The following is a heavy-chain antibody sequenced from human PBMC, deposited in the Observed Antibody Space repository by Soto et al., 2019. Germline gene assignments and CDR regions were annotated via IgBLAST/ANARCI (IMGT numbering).Heavy chain of an antibody. J-gene: IGHJ5*02. CDR3: ARGFRTAAAIETWFDP. CDR2: INHSGST. Sequence: SETLSLTCAVYGGSFSGYYWSWIRQPPGKGLEWIGEINHSGSTNYNPSLKSRVTISVDTSKNQFSLKLSSVTAADTAVYYCARGFRTAAAIETWFDPWGQGTLVTVSS. CDR1: GGSFSGYY. V-gene: IGHV4-34*01. D-gene: IGHD2-2*01.